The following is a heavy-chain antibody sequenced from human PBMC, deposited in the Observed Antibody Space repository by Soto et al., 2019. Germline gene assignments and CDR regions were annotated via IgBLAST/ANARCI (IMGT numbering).Heavy chain of an antibody. D-gene: IGHD6-6*01. CDR1: GFTFSSYS. J-gene: IGHJ4*02. CDR3: ARDKRDSSSSGYFDY. CDR2: IXXXSXTX. V-gene: IGHV3-48*01. Sequence: GGSLRLSCAPSGFTFSSYSMNWVRQAPGKGLEWXSXIXXXSXTXXXAXXXXGRFTISRDNAKNSLYLQMNSLRAEDTAVYYCARDKRDSSSSGYFDYWGQGTLVTVSS.